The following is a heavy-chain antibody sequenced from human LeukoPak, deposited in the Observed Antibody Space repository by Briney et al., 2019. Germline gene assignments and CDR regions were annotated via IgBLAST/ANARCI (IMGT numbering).Heavy chain of an antibody. CDR2: IYTSGST. CDR3: ARVSWFPGTSYYYMDV. D-gene: IGHD1-1*01. CDR1: GGSISSGSYY. V-gene: IGHV4-61*02. J-gene: IGHJ6*03. Sequence: SETLSLTCTVSGGSISSGSYYWSWIRQPAGRGLEWIGRIYTSGSTNYNPSLKSRVTMSVDTSKNQFSLKLSSVTAADTAMYYCARVSWFPGTSYYYMDVWDKGTTVTVSS.